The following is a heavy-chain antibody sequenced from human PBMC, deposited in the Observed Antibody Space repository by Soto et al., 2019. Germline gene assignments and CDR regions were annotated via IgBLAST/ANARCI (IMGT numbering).Heavy chain of an antibody. V-gene: IGHV1-69*06. D-gene: IGHD6-6*01. CDR3: ARGVSMAGRPGFFHH. CDR1: GETFRRDV. CDR2: ITPMSGTT. J-gene: IGHJ1*01. Sequence: GASVKVSCKAPGETFRRDVISWVRRAPGQGLEWLGGITPMSGTTDYAQKFQGRVTISADKSTGTAYFELSSLTFDDTGVYYCARGVSMAGRPGFFHHWGQGSLVTVSS.